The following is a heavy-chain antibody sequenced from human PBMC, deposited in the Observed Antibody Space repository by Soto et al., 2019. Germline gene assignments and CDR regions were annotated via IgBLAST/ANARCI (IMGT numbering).Heavy chain of an antibody. J-gene: IGHJ6*02. CDR1: GGSISSYY. CDR3: ARMGDVPYYYYGMDV. D-gene: IGHD3-16*01. V-gene: IGHV4-59*01. CDR2: IYYSGSA. Sequence: PSETLSLTCTISGGSISSYYWSWIRQTPGKGLQYIGYIYYSGSANYIPSLKSRVTMSTDTSTSTAYMELRSLRSDDSAVYYCARMGDVPYYYYGMDVWGQGTTVTVSS.